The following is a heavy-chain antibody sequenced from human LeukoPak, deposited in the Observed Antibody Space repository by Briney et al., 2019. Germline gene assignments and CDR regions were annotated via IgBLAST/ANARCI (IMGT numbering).Heavy chain of an antibody. V-gene: IGHV4-34*01. CDR2: INHSGST. CDR3: ARGLLDDILTGYSGRWFDP. J-gene: IGHJ5*02. Sequence: SETLSLTCAVYGGSFSGYYWSWLRQPPGKGLEWLGEINHSGSTKYNPSLKRRVTISVDTSKNQLSLKLSSVTAADTAVYYCARGLLDDILTGYSGRWFDPWGEETLVPVHS. D-gene: IGHD3-9*01. CDR1: GGSFSGYY.